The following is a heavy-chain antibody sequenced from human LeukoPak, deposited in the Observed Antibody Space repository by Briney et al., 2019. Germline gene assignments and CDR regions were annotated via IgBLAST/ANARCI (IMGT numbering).Heavy chain of an antibody. V-gene: IGHV4-39*01. CDR2: IYYRGST. J-gene: IGHJ5*02. D-gene: IGHD6-19*01. CDR1: GGSISSSSYY. CDR3: ARRRVRIAVAGYNWFDP. Sequence: KPSETLSLTCTVSGGSISSSSYYWGWIRQPQGKGLEWIGSIYYRGSTYYNPSLKSRVTISVDTSKNQFSLKLSSVTAAETAVYYCARRRVRIAVAGYNWFDPWGQGPLVTVSS.